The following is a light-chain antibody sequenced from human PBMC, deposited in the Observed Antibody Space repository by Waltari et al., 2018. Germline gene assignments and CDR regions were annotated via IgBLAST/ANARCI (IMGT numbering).Light chain of an antibody. Sequence: EIVLTQSPGTLSLSPGERATLSCRASQTVRTTYLAWYQQKPGQAPTPLIYGASSRATGISDRFSGSGSGTDFSLTISSMEPEVFAVYYCQQYDISPLTFGGGSKVEIK. CDR2: GAS. CDR1: QTVRTTY. J-gene: IGKJ4*01. CDR3: QQYDISPLT. V-gene: IGKV3-20*01.